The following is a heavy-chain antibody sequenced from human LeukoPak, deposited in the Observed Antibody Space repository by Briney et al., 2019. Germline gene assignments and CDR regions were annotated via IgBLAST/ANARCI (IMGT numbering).Heavy chain of an antibody. J-gene: IGHJ4*02. CDR3: AHSLYVDTAMVGFDY. CDR1: GFSLRTSGVG. V-gene: IGHV2-5*02. D-gene: IGHD5-18*01. CDR2: IYWDDDK. Sequence: SGPTLVNPTQTLTLTCTFSGFSLRTSGVGVGWIRQPPGEALEWLAFIYWDDDKRYSPSLKSRLTITKDISKNQVVLTMTNTDPVDTATYYCAHSLYVDTAMVGFDYWGQGTLVTVSS.